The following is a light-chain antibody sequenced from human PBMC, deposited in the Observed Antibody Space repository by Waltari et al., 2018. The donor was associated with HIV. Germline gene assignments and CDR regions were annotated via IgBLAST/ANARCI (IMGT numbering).Light chain of an antibody. V-gene: IGLV1-47*01. CDR2: RNN. Sequence: QSVLTQPPSASGTPGQRVTISCSGASSDIGSNYVYWYQQLPGTAPQLLIYRNNQRPAGVPDRFSGFKSGTSASLAISWLRSEDEADYYCAAWDVSLRGAYVFGTGTKVAVL. CDR1: SSDIGSNY. CDR3: AAWDVSLRGAYV. J-gene: IGLJ1*01.